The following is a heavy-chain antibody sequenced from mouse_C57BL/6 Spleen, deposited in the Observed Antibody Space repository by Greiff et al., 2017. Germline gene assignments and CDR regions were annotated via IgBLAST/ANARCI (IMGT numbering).Heavy chain of an antibody. CDR3: ARGYGSSLRYFDV. CDR2: IDPSDSYT. Sequence: QVQLKQPGAELVMPGASVKLSCKASGYTFTSYWMHWVKQRPGQGLEWIGEIDPSDSYTNYNQKFQGKSTLTVDKSSSTAYMQLSSLTSEDSAVYYCARGYGSSLRYFDVWGTGTTVTVSS. CDR1: GYTFTSYW. J-gene: IGHJ1*03. D-gene: IGHD1-1*01. V-gene: IGHV1-69*01.